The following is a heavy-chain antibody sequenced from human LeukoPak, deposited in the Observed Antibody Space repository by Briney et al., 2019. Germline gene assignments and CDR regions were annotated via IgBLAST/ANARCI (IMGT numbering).Heavy chain of an antibody. Sequence: PGGSLRLSCAASGFTFSSYSMNWVRQAPGKGLEWVSSISSSSSYIYYADSVKGRFTISRDNAKNSLYLQMNSLRAEDTAVYYCARGEYSGYDPPDYWGQGTLVTVSS. V-gene: IGHV3-21*01. J-gene: IGHJ4*02. CDR3: ARGEYSGYDPPDY. CDR1: GFTFSSYS. CDR2: ISSSSSYI. D-gene: IGHD5-12*01.